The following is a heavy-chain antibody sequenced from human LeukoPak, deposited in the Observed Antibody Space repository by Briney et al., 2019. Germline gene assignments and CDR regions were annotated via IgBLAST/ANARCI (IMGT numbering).Heavy chain of an antibody. CDR1: GYTLTELS. J-gene: IGHJ5*02. D-gene: IGHD4-17*01. Sequence: GASVKVSRKVSGYTLTELSMHWVRQAPGKGLEWMGGFDPEDGETIYAQKFQGRVTMTEDTSTDTAYMELSSLRSEDTAVYYCATVPNTVTTGWADPWGQGTLVTVSS. V-gene: IGHV1-24*01. CDR2: FDPEDGET. CDR3: ATVPNTVTTGWADP.